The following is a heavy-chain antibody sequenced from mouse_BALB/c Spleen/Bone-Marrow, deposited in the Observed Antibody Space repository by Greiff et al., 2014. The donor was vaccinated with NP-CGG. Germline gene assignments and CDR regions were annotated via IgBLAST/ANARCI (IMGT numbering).Heavy chain of an antibody. V-gene: IGHV1-54*01. CDR1: GYAFTNYL. CDR2: INPGSGGT. J-gene: IGHJ2*01. Sequence: LQQSGAELVRPGTSVKVSCKASGYAFTNYLIEWVKQRPGQGLEWIGVINPGSGGTNYNEKFKGEATLTADKSSSTAYMQLSSLTSDDSAVYFCARGDYRSYYFDYWGQGTTLTVSS. CDR3: ARGDYRSYYFDY. D-gene: IGHD2-14*01.